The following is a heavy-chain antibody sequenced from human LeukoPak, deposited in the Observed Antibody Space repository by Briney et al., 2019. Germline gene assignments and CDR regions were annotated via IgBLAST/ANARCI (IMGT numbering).Heavy chain of an antibody. D-gene: IGHD3-22*01. V-gene: IGHV3-30-3*01. CDR1: GFTFSSYA. CDR2: ISYDGSNK. J-gene: IGHJ3*02. Sequence: GRSLRLSCAASGFTFSSYAMHWVRQAPGKRLEWVAVISYDGSNKYYADSVKGRFTISRDNSKNTLYLQMNSLRAEDTAVYYCARDGGLYYDPPYDAFDIWGQGTMVTVSS. CDR3: ARDGGLYYDPPYDAFDI.